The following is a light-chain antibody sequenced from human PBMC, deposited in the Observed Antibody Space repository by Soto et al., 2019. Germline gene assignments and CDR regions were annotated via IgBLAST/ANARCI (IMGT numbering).Light chain of an antibody. V-gene: IGKV3-11*01. CDR1: QSVSSY. CDR3: QNRSNWSLT. CDR2: DAS. Sequence: EIVLTQSPATLSLSPGERATLSCRASQSVSSYLAWYQQKAGQAPRLLIYDASNRATGIPARFSGSGSGTDFTLTISSLEPEDFAVYFCQNRSNWSLTFGQGTRLEIK. J-gene: IGKJ5*01.